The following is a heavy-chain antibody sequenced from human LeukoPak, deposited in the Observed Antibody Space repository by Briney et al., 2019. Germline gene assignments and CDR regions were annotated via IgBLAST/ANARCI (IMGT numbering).Heavy chain of an antibody. Sequence: PSETLSLTCAVYGGSFSGYYWSWVRQPPGKGLEWIGEINHSGSTNYNPSLKSRVTISVDTSKNQFSLKLSSVTAADTAVYYCARSSEGRYYYDSSGFSYYYYYMDVWGKGTTVTISS. J-gene: IGHJ6*03. CDR1: GGSFSGYY. CDR2: INHSGST. CDR3: ARSSEGRYYYDSSGFSYYYYYMDV. V-gene: IGHV4-34*01. D-gene: IGHD3-22*01.